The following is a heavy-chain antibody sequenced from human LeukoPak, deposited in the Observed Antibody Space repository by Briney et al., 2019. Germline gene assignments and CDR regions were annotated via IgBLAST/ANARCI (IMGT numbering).Heavy chain of an antibody. Sequence: PGASLKLSCEASGFTFRNYYMSWLRQAPGKGLEWISYISVSGSTRHYADSVKGRFTISRDNAKNSLYLQMNSLRAEDTAVYYFARDRPRLTLDWICELWAGGTGVTVFS. CDR1: GFTFRNYY. J-gene: IGHJ2*01. D-gene: IGHD1-14*01. V-gene: IGHV3-11*01. CDR2: ISVSGSTR. CDR3: ARDRPRLTLDWICEL.